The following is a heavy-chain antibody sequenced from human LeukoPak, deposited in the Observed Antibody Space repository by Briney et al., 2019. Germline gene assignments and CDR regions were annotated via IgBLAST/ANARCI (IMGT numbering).Heavy chain of an antibody. Sequence: SETLSLTCAVYSGSFSDYSWSWIRQPPGKGLEWIGEINHSGSTNYNPSLKSRVTISVDTSKNQFSLKLSSVTAADTAMYYCATSTLTLWGQGTLVTVSS. CDR1: SGSFSDYS. V-gene: IGHV4-34*01. J-gene: IGHJ4*02. CDR3: ATSTLTL. D-gene: IGHD4/OR15-4a*01. CDR2: INHSGST.